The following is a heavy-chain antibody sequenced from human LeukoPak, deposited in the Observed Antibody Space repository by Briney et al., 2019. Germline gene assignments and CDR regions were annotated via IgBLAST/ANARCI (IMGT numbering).Heavy chain of an antibody. V-gene: IGHV4-61*02. J-gene: IGHJ5*02. Sequence: SETLSLTCTVSGGSISSGSYYWSWIRQPAGKGLEWIGRVYTSGSTNYNPSLKSRVTISVDTSKNQFSLKLSSVTAADTAVYYCARDVSADYDFWSGYPKNWFDPWGQGTLVTVSS. CDR3: ARDVSADYDFWSGYPKNWFDP. CDR1: GGSISSGSYY. CDR2: VYTSGST. D-gene: IGHD3-3*01.